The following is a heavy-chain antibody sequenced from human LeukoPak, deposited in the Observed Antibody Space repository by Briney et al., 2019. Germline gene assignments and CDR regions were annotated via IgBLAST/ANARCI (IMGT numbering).Heavy chain of an antibody. J-gene: IGHJ6*02. D-gene: IGHD2/OR15-2a*01. V-gene: IGHV4-30-2*01. CDR3: ARANSAVFYYYGMDV. CDR2: IYHSGST. CDR1: GGSISSCGYS. Sequence: SETLSLTCAVSGGSISSCGYSWIWIRQAPGKGREWIGYIYHSGSTYYNPSLKSRVTISVDRSKNQFSLKLSSVTAADTAVYYCARANSAVFYYYGMDVWGQGTTVTVSS.